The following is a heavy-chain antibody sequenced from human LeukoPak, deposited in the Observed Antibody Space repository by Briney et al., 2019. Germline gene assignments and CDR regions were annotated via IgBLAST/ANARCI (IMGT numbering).Heavy chain of an antibody. CDR2: ICYSGST. CDR3: ARTDNYYDSSGYYY. Sequence: SETLSLTCTVSGGSISSYYWSWIRQPPGKGLEWIGYICYSGSTYYNPSLKSRVTISVDTSKNQFSLKLSSVTAADTAVYYCARTDNYYDSSGYYYWGQGTLVTVSS. J-gene: IGHJ4*02. CDR1: GGSISSYY. D-gene: IGHD3-22*01. V-gene: IGHV4-30-4*01.